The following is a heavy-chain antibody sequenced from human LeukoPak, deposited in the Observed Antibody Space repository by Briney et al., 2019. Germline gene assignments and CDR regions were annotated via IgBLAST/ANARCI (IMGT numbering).Heavy chain of an antibody. CDR1: GGSFSGYY. Sequence: SETLSLTCAVYGGSFSGYYWSWIRQSPGKGLEWIGEINHSGSTNYNPSLKSRVTISVDTSKNQFSLKLSSVTAADTAVYYCARGTFFRSYSSRYYYGMDVWGQGTTVTVSS. J-gene: IGHJ6*02. V-gene: IGHV4-34*01. CDR3: ARGTFFRSYSSRYYYGMDV. D-gene: IGHD1-26*01. CDR2: INHSGST.